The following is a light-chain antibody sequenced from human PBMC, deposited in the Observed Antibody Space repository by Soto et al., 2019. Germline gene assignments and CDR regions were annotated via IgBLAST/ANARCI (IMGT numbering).Light chain of an antibody. J-gene: IGKJ4*01. Sequence: DIQMTQSPSTLSASVGDRVTITCRASEKINKWLAWYQQKPGKAPKLLIYSAFSMHSGVPSRFSGGGSGTEYTLTISSLQPEDFATYYCQQLNSSPLTFAGGTKVDIK. CDR1: EKINKW. CDR2: SAF. CDR3: QQLNSSPLT. V-gene: IGKV1-5*01.